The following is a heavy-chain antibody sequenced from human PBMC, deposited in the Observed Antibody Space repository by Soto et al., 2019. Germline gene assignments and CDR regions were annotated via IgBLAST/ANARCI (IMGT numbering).Heavy chain of an antibody. CDR3: AKDSSAAFDY. D-gene: IGHD6-25*01. J-gene: IGHJ4*02. V-gene: IGHV3-30*18. CDR2: ISHDGSNQ. Sequence: GGSLRLSCVASGFTLRTSGMHWVRQAPSKGLEWVAVISHDGSNQFYAESVKGRFTISRDNSKNMLYLQMNSLRADDSAVYFCAKDSSAAFDYWGQGTVVTVS. CDR1: GFTLRTSG.